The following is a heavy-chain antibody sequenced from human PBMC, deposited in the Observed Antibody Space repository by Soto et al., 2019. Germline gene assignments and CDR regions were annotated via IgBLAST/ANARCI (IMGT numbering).Heavy chain of an antibody. CDR2: IWYDGSNK. V-gene: IGHV3-33*01. CDR1: GFTFSSYG. CDR3: ARDKPTHWVGRGVSDALDI. Sequence: QVQLVESGGGVIQPGRSLRLSCPASGFTFSSYGMHWVRQAPGKGLEWVAVIWYDGSNKYYADSVKGRFTISRDNSKKTLNLQMNSRIGEDTAVYYCARDKPTHWVGRGVSDALDIWGQGTMVTVSS. D-gene: IGHD3-10*01. J-gene: IGHJ3*02.